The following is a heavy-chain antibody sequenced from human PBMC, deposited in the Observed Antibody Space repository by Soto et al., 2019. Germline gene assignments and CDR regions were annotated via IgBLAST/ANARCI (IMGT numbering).Heavy chain of an antibody. Sequence: SETLSLTCSVSGGSINSSSYFWGWVRQPPGKGLEWIGSIYYSGSTYYNPSLRSRVTISVDTSKNQFSLKLSSVTAADTAVFYCARHYSSGSRNWFDPWGQGTLVTISS. CDR1: GGSINSSSYF. V-gene: IGHV4-39*01. D-gene: IGHD6-19*01. CDR3: ARHYSSGSRNWFDP. J-gene: IGHJ5*02. CDR2: IYYSGST.